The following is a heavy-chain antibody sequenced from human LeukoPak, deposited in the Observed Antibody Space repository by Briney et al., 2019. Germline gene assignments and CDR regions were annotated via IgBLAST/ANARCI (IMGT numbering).Heavy chain of an antibody. D-gene: IGHD3-3*01. Sequence: GGSLRLSCAASGFTFSNAWMSWVRQAPGKGLEWVGRIKSKTDGGTTDYAAPVKGRFTISRDDSKNTLYLQMNSLKTEDTAVYYCTTDWTLRFLEWTDWFDPWGQGTLVTVSS. CDR1: GFTFSNAW. V-gene: IGHV3-15*01. J-gene: IGHJ5*02. CDR2: IKSKTDGGTT. CDR3: TTDWTLRFLEWTDWFDP.